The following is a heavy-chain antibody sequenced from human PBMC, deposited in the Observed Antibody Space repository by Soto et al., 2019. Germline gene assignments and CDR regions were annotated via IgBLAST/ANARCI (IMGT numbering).Heavy chain of an antibody. Sequence: QVQLHQWGAGLLKPSDTLSLTCAVYGGSFSGYFWTWIRQPPGKGLGWIGEINHSGNTNYSPSLKSRVTFSLDTSKNQFSLKLSSVTAADTAVYYCARGLRDSSGYYHVHYFQHWGQGTLVTVSS. V-gene: IGHV4-34*01. CDR1: GGSFSGYF. CDR2: INHSGNT. J-gene: IGHJ1*01. D-gene: IGHD3-22*01. CDR3: ARGLRDSSGYYHVHYFQH.